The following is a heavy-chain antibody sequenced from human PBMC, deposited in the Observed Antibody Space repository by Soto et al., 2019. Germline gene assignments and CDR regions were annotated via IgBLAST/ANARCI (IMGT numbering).Heavy chain of an antibody. CDR1: GGTFSSHA. J-gene: IGHJ6*02. CDR2: IIPFFDTA. D-gene: IGHD6-13*01. V-gene: IGHV1-69*13. Sequence: GASVKVSCKASGGTFSSHAFSWVRQAPGQGLEWMGDIIPFFDTADYAQKFQGRVTITADESTSTAYMELSSLRSEDTAVYYCARAYSSSWSYYYYGMDVWGQGTTVTVSS. CDR3: ARAYSSSWSYYYYGMDV.